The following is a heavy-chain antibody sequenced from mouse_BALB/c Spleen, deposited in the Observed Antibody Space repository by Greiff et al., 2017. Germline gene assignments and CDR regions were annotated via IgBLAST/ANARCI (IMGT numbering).Heavy chain of an antibody. CDR2: IYPGNVNT. Sequence: QVQLQQSGPELVKPGASVRISCKASGYTFTSYYIHWVKQRPGQGLEWIGWIYPGNVNTKYNEKFKGKATLTADKSSSTAYMQLSSLTSEDSAVYFCARQGGYYGHEDFDVWGAGTTVTVSS. CDR1: GYTFTSYY. J-gene: IGHJ1*01. V-gene: IGHV1S56*01. CDR3: ARQGGYYGHEDFDV. D-gene: IGHD1-2*01.